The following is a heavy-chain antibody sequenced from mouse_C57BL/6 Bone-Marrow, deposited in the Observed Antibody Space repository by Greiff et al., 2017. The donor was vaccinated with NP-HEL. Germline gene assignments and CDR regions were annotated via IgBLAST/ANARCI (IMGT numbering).Heavy chain of an antibody. CDR3: ARPDSNYVGWYFDV. D-gene: IGHD2-5*01. V-gene: IGHV5-17*01. CDR1: GFTFSDYG. CDR2: ISSGSSTI. J-gene: IGHJ1*03. Sequence: EVMLVESGGGLVKPGGSLKLSCAASGFTFSDYGMHWVRQAPEKGLEWVAYISSGSSTIYYADTVKGRFTISRDHAKNTLFLQMTIRRSEDTAMYYCARPDSNYVGWYFDVWGTGTTVTVSS.